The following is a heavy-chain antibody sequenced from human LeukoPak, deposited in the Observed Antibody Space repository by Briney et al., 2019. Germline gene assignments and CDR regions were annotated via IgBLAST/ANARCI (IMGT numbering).Heavy chain of an antibody. CDR2: ISYDESNK. Sequence: GGSLRLSCAASGFTFSSYAMHWVRQAPGKGLEWVAVISYDESNKYYADSVKGRFTISRDNSKNTLYLQMNSLRAEDTAVYYCAKWKYSNSGIDDYWGQGTLVTVSS. J-gene: IGHJ4*02. CDR1: GFTFSSYA. CDR3: AKWKYSNSGIDDY. V-gene: IGHV3-30-3*02. D-gene: IGHD6-6*01.